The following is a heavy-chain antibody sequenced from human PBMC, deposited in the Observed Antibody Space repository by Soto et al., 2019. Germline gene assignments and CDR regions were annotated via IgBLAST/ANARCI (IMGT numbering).Heavy chain of an antibody. J-gene: IGHJ4*02. CDR2: IKQDGNEK. Sequence: EVQLVESGGGLVQPGGSLRLSCAASGFTFSSHWMTWVRQAPGKGLEWVANIKQDGNEKYYVDSMKGRITLSRDNAKNSLYLQMTTLRAEDTAVYYCARGGLGELNNWGQGTLVTVSS. CDR3: ARGGLGELNN. D-gene: IGHD3-16*01. CDR1: GFTFSSHW. V-gene: IGHV3-7*05.